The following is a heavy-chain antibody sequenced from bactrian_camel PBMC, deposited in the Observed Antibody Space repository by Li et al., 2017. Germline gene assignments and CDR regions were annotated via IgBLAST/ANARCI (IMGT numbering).Heavy chain of an antibody. CDR2: IAYDGWVT. J-gene: IGHJ4*01. V-gene: IGHV3S42*01. CDR1: GFQFSDYP. Sequence: VQLVESGGGLVRPGGSLRLSCATSGFQFSDYPMSWVRQAPGKGLEWVAQIAYDGWVTRYHDSAKGRFTISRDNARNTLYLQMNSLKPEDTAMYYCTKDRGYGTWNWAQSTRGQGTQVTVS. CDR3: TKDRGYGTWNWAQST. D-gene: IGHD1*01.